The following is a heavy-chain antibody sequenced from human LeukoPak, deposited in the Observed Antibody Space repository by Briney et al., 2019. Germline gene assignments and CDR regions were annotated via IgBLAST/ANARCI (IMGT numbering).Heavy chain of an antibody. Sequence: SVKVSCKASGYTFTSYAMNWVRQAPGQGLEWMGGIIPIFGTANYAQKFQGRLTITADKSTSTVYMEVTSLRFEDTAVYYCARGPGTGLADSWGQGSLVIVSS. CDR2: IIPIFGTA. CDR1: GYTFTSYA. J-gene: IGHJ4*02. CDR3: ARGPGTGLADS. V-gene: IGHV1-69*06.